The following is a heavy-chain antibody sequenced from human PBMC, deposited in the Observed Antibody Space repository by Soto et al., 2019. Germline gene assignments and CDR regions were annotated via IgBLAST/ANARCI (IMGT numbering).Heavy chain of an antibody. V-gene: IGHV3-30*03. CDR2: ISYDGSNK. CDR3: ARTDDYYKDFDY. J-gene: IGHJ4*02. CDR1: GFTFSSYG. D-gene: IGHD1-26*01. Sequence: VQLVESGGGVVQPGRSLRLSCAASGFTFSSYGMHWVRQAPGKGLEWVAVISYDGSNKYYADSVKGRFTISRDNSKNTLYLQMNSLRAEDTAVYYCARTDDYYKDFDYWGQGTLVTVSS.